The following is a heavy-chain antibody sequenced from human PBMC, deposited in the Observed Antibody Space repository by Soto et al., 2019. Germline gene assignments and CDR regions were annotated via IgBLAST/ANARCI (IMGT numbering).Heavy chain of an antibody. CDR3: ARSQGSSTSLEIYYYYYYGMDV. Sequence: QVQLVQSGAEVKKPGSSLKVSCKASGGTFSSYAISWVRQAPGQGLEWMGGIIPISDTTNYAQKFQGRVTIPADESTSTAYMELSSLRSEDTAVYYCARSQGSSTSLEIYYYYYYGMDVWGQGPTVTVSS. J-gene: IGHJ6*02. V-gene: IGHV1-69*01. CDR1: GGTFSSYA. D-gene: IGHD2-2*01. CDR2: IIPISDTT.